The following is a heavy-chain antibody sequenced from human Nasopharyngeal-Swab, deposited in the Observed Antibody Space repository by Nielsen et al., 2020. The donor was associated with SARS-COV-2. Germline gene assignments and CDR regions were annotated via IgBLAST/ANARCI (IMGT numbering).Heavy chain of an antibody. CDR2: IYYSGST. CDR3: ARWLGRYCSSTSCYAGAFDI. V-gene: IGHV4-31*03. CDR1: GGSISSGGYY. J-gene: IGHJ3*02. Sequence: SETLSLTCTVSGGSISSGGYYWSWIRQHPGKGLEWIGYIYYSGSTYYNPSLKSRVTISVDTSKNQFSLKLSSVTAADTAVYYCARWLGRYCSSTSCYAGAFDIWGQGTMVTVSS. D-gene: IGHD2-2*01.